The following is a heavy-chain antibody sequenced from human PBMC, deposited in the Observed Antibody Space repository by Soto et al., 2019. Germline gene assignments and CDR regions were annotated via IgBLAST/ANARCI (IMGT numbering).Heavy chain of an antibody. CDR3: ARDIPTYYDSSFDWSDP. CDR1: ADTRSSFC. Sequence: SVKVSCKASADTRSSFCISWVRQVPGQGLEWMGSIIPLCGATNYAQRFRGRVAFIGDESTNMIYMELRRLRSDDTAIYYCARDIPTYYDSSFDWSDPWGKG. CDR2: IIPLCGAT. V-gene: IGHV1-69*13. D-gene: IGHD3-16*01. J-gene: IGHJ5*02.